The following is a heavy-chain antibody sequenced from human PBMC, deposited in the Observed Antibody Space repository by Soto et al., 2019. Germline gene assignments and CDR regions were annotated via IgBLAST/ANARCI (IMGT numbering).Heavy chain of an antibody. CDR1: GFTFSNYA. CDR2: ISFDGTNR. CDR3: AKDLSYCSGGSCYQHDGSDN. D-gene: IGHD2-15*01. Sequence: QVQLVESGGGGVQPGGSLRLSCAASGFTFSNYAMHWVRQAPGKGLEWVAIISFDGTNRFYRDSVKGRFTISRDNSKNKLYLEMSSLRAEDTAVYFCAKDLSYCSGGSCYQHDGSDNWGQGTLVTVSS. V-gene: IGHV3-30*18. J-gene: IGHJ4*02.